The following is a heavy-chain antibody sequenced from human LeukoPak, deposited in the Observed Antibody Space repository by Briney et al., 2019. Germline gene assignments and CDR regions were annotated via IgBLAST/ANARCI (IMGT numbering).Heavy chain of an antibody. CDR3: ARGYYDFDY. V-gene: IGHV4-39*01. Sequence: SETLSLTCTVSDGSISSSSYYWGWIRQPPGKGLEWIGGIYYSGRTYYNPSLKSRVTISVDTSKNQFSLKLSSVTAADTAVYYCARGYYDFDYWGQGTLVTVSS. D-gene: IGHD1-26*01. J-gene: IGHJ4*02. CDR2: IYYSGRT. CDR1: DGSISSSSYY.